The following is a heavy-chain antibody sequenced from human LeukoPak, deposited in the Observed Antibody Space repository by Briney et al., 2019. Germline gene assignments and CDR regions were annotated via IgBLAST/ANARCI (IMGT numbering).Heavy chain of an antibody. J-gene: IGHJ4*02. CDR2: IIPIFGTA. CDR3: ARDRYCSSTSCYAPFDY. Sequence: ASVKVSCKASGGTFSSYAISWVRQAPGQGLEWMGGIIPIFGTANYAQKFQGRVTMTRDTSTSTVYMELSSLRSEDTAVYYCARDRYCSSTSCYAPFDYWGQGTLVTVSS. CDR1: GGTFSSYA. D-gene: IGHD2-2*01. V-gene: IGHV1-69*05.